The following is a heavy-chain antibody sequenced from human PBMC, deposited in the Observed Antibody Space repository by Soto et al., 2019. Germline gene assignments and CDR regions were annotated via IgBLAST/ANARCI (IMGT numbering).Heavy chain of an antibody. CDR2: ISSSSSYI. V-gene: IGHV3-21*01. Sequence: GGSLRLSCVASGFTFSSYSMNWVRQAPGKGLEWVSSISSSSSYIYYADSVKGRFTISRDNAKNSLYLQMNSLRAEDTAVYYCARDHPRYCSGGSCILDVWGQGTTVTVSS. J-gene: IGHJ6*02. CDR3: ARDHPRYCSGGSCILDV. D-gene: IGHD2-15*01. CDR1: GFTFSSYS.